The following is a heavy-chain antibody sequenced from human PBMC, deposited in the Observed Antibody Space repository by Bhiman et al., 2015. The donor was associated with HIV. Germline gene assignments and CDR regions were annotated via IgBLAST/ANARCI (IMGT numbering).Heavy chain of an antibody. V-gene: IGHV3-11*01. CDR2: ISSRGRNI. D-gene: IGHD6-13*01. CDR3: AREYAGTGYYGMDL. CDR1: GFTFSDHH. Sequence: QVQLVESGGGLVKPGGSLRLSCAASGFTFSDHHMSWIRQAPGKGLEWVSYISSRGRNIYYADSVKGRFTISRDNAKNSLYLQMNSLRAEDTGVYYCAREYAGTGYYGMDLWGQGTTVTVSS. J-gene: IGHJ6*02.